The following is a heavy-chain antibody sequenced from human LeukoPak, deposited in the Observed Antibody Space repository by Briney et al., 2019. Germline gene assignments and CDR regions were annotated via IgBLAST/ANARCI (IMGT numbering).Heavy chain of an antibody. D-gene: IGHD5-24*01. CDR3: ARGVAGYNSGYFDY. CDR2: ISSSSSYI. CDR1: GFTFNSYS. V-gene: IGHV3-21*01. Sequence: PGGSLRLSCAASGFTFNSYSTNWVRRAPGKGLEWVSSISSSSSYIYYADSVKGRFTISRDNAKNSLYLQMNSLRAEDTAVYYCARGVAGYNSGYFDYWGQGTLVTVSS. J-gene: IGHJ4*02.